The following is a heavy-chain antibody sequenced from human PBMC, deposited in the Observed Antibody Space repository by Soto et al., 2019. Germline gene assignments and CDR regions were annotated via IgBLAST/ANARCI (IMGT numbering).Heavy chain of an antibody. V-gene: IGHV5-51*01. J-gene: IGHJ4*02. Sequence: PGESLKISCKAIGYTFTNYWTGWVRQTPGKGLEWMGIIFPGDSDTRYNSSFEGQVTVSADESISTAYLQWNTLKASDTAMYYCVRPDFGALTHFDFWGQGTLVTVSS. CDR1: GYTFTNYW. CDR2: IFPGDSDT. D-gene: IGHD3-16*01. CDR3: VRPDFGALTHFDF.